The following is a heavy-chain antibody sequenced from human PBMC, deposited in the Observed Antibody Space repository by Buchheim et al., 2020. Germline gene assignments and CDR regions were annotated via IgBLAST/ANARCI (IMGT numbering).Heavy chain of an antibody. D-gene: IGHD6-19*01. J-gene: IGHJ6*02. CDR3: AIDGEPLAVAFGMDV. Sequence: QVQLVESGGGVVQPGRSLRLSCAASGFTFSSYAMHWVRQAPGKGLEWVAVISYDGSNKYYADSVKGRFTISRDNSKNTLYLQMNSLRAEDTAVYYCAIDGEPLAVAFGMDVWGQGTT. CDR2: ISYDGSNK. CDR1: GFTFSSYA. V-gene: IGHV3-30-3*01.